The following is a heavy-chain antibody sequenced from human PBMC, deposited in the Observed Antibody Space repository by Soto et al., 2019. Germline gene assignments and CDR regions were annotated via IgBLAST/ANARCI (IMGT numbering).Heavy chain of an antibody. V-gene: IGHV4-30-4*01. D-gene: IGHD2-21*01. Sequence: QVQLQESGPGLVKPSQTLSLTCTVSGGSISDGAYYWSWIRQPPGKGLEWIGHIYDSGNTYNNPSLKSRITISVDTSKNHFSLNLNSVTAADTAGYYCASGLSGDKVDQWGQGTLVTVSS. CDR3: ASGLSGDKVDQ. J-gene: IGHJ4*02. CDR1: GGSISDGAYY. CDR2: IYDSGNT.